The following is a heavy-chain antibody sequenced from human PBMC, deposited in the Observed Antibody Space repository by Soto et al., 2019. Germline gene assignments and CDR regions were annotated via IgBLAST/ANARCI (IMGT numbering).Heavy chain of an antibody. CDR1: GGSISSYY. V-gene: IGHV4-59*08. CDR2: IYYSGSP. Sequence: SETLSLTCTVSGGSISSYYWSWIRQPPGQGLEWIGYIYYSGSPTYNPSLKSRLTISVDTSKNHFSLKLSSVTAADTAVYYCARRDDFWSGSSLYYWFDPWVPETLLVTVSS. D-gene: IGHD3-3*01. CDR3: ARRDDFWSGSSLYYWFDP. J-gene: IGHJ5*02.